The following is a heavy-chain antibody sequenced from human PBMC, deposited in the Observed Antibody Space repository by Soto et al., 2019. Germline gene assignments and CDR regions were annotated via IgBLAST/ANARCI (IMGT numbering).Heavy chain of an antibody. CDR3: ARDYCSSTSCRRTTYYYYYMDV. CDR1: GYTFTSYA. Sequence: GASVKVSCKASGYTFTSYAMHWVRQAPGQRLGWMGWINAGNGNTKYSQKFQGRVTITRDTSASTAYMELSSLRSEDTAVHYCARDYCSSTSCRRTTYYYYYMDVWGKGTTVTVSS. J-gene: IGHJ6*03. D-gene: IGHD2-2*01. CDR2: INAGNGNT. V-gene: IGHV1-3*01.